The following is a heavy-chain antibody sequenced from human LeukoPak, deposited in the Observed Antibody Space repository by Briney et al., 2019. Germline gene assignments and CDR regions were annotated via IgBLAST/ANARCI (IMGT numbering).Heavy chain of an antibody. D-gene: IGHD6-13*01. CDR1: GGSISSYY. CDR3: ARDNIPVAGTGLSWFDP. CDR2: IYHSGTP. J-gene: IGHJ5*02. Sequence: SETLSLTCTVSGGSISSYYWTWIRQPPGKGLEWIGNIYHSGTPYYNPSLKSRVTLSVDRSKNQFSLKMTSVTAADTAVYYCARDNIPVAGTGLSWFDPWGQGTLVTVSS. V-gene: IGHV4-59*12.